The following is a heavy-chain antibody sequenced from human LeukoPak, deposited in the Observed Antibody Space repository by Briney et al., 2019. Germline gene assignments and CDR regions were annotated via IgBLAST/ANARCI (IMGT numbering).Heavy chain of an antibody. CDR3: ARVGSSDYFDY. J-gene: IGHJ4*02. CDR2: IIPIFGIA. Sequence: GASVKVSCKASGGTFSSYAISWVRQAPGQGLEWMGRIIPIFGIANYAQKFQGRVTITADKSTSTAYMELSSLRSEDTAVYHCARVGSSDYFDYWGQGTLVTVSS. CDR1: GGTFSSYA. V-gene: IGHV1-69*04.